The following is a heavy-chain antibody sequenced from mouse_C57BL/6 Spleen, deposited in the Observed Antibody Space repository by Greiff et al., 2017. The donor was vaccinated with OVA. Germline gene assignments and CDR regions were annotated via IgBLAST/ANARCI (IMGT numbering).Heavy chain of an antibody. CDR3: TDLICY. J-gene: IGHJ2*01. V-gene: IGHV6-3*01. Sequence: DVQVEESGGGLVQPGGSMKLSCVASGFTFSNYWMNWVRQSPEKGLEWVAQIRLKSDNYATHYAESVKGRLTISRDDSKRSVYLQMNNLRAEDTGIYYCTDLICYWGQGTTLTVSS. CDR2: IRLKSDNYAT. CDR1: GFTFSNYW.